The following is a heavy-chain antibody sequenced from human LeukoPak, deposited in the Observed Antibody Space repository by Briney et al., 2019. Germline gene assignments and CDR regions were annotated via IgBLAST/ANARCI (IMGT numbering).Heavy chain of an antibody. D-gene: IGHD6-13*01. Sequence: PGGSLRLSCAASGFTFSSYAMHWVRQAPGKGLEWVAVISYDGSNKYYADSVKGRFTISRDYSKNTLFLQMNSLRAEDTAVYYRARGPTPIAAAGRYFDYWGQGTLVTVSS. V-gene: IGHV3-30-3*01. J-gene: IGHJ4*02. CDR2: ISYDGSNK. CDR3: ARGPTPIAAAGRYFDY. CDR1: GFTFSSYA.